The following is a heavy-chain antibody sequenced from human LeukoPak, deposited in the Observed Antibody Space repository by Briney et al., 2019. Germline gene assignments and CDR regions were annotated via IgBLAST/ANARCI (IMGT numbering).Heavy chain of an antibody. J-gene: IGHJ4*02. CDR1: GFTFSSYS. CDR3: ARDLHQLLFDY. Sequence: GGSLRLSCAASGFTFSSYSMNWVRQAPGKGLKGVSSISSSSSYIYYADSVKGRFTISRDNAKNSLYLQMNSLRAEDTAVYYCARDLHQLLFDYWGQGALVTVSS. D-gene: IGHD2-2*01. V-gene: IGHV3-21*01. CDR2: ISSSSSYI.